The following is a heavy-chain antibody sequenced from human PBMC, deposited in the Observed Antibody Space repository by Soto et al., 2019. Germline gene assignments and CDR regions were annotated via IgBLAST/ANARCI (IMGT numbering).Heavy chain of an antibody. CDR1: GFTFSSYA. CDR2: ISSNGGST. Sequence: GGSLRLSCAASGFTFSSYAMHWVRQAPGKGLEYVSAISSNGGSTYYANSVKGRFTISRDNSKNTLYLQMGSLRAEDMGVYYCARGGLRLGELSLYYWGQGTLVTVSS. J-gene: IGHJ4*02. CDR3: ARGGLRLGELSLYY. D-gene: IGHD3-16*02. V-gene: IGHV3-64*01.